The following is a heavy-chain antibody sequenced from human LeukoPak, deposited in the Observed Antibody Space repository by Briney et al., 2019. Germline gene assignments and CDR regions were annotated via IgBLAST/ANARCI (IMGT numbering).Heavy chain of an antibody. CDR2: INQDGSAK. CDR3: ARWEIRGTAPQLDY. D-gene: IGHD1-7*01. J-gene: IGHJ4*02. Sequence: GGSLRLSCVASGFTLSSHWMSWVRQAPGKGLEWVANINQDGSAKYFVDSVKGRFTISRDNAKNSMYLQMNSLRAEDTAVYYCARWEIRGTAPQLDYWGQGTLVTVSS. V-gene: IGHV3-7*01. CDR1: GFTLSSHW.